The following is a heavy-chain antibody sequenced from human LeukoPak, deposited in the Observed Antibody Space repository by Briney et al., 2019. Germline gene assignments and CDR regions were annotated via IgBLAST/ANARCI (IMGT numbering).Heavy chain of an antibody. D-gene: IGHD1-26*01. V-gene: IGHV3-20*04. CDR2: INWNGGST. CDR3: AKADIVGAWRHYFDY. CDR1: GFTFDDYG. Sequence: GSLRLSCAASGFTFDDYGMSWVRQAPGKGLEWVSGINWNGGSTGYADSVKGRFTISRDNAKNTLYLQMNSLRAEDTAVYYCAKADIVGAWRHYFDYWGQGTLITVSS. J-gene: IGHJ4*02.